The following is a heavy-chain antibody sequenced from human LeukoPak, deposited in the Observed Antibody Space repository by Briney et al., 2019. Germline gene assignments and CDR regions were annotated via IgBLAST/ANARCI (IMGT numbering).Heavy chain of an antibody. D-gene: IGHD3-22*01. V-gene: IGHV1-3*01. CDR2: INAGNGNT. CDR1: GYTFTIYA. CDR3: ARWGDSSGYYYAPFDP. Sequence: GASVTVSCKASGYTFTIYAMHWVRQAPGQRLEWMGWINAGNGNTKYSQKFQGRVTITRDTSASTAYMELSSLISEDTAVYYCARWGDSSGYYYAPFDPWGQGTLVTVSS. J-gene: IGHJ5*02.